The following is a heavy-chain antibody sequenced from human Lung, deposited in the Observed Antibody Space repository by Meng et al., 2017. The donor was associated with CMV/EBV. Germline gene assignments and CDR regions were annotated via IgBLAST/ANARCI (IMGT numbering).Heavy chain of an antibody. CDR2: IYYSGST. Sequence: SETLSLXCTVSGGSISSSSYYWGWIRQPPGKGLEWIGSIYYSGSTYYNPSLKSRVTISVDTSKNQLSLKLSSVTAADTAVYYCARVSREEWLLRNYYYGMDVWGQGTTVTVSS. CDR1: GGSISSSSYY. CDR3: ARVSREEWLLRNYYYGMDV. D-gene: IGHD3-22*01. J-gene: IGHJ6*02. V-gene: IGHV4-39*07.